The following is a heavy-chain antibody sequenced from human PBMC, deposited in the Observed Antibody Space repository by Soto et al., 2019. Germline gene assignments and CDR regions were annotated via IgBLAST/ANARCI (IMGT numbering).Heavy chain of an antibody. Sequence: PSETLSLTCTVSGGSISSYYWSWIRQPPGKGLEWIGYIYYSGSTNYNPSLKSRVTISVDTSKNQFSLKLSSVTAADTAVYYCARGVYYDFLSGYPHYYYYSMDVWGTGTTVTVSS. V-gene: IGHV4-59*12. J-gene: IGHJ6*03. CDR1: GGSISSYY. CDR3: ARGVYYDFLSGYPHYYYYSMDV. D-gene: IGHD3-3*01. CDR2: IYYSGST.